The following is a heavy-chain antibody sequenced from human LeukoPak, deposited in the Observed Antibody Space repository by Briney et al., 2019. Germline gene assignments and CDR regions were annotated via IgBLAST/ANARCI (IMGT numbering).Heavy chain of an antibody. CDR2: ITWSGDST. CDR3: ARAGLGASADV. CDR1: GFAFDDYS. J-gene: IGHJ4*02. V-gene: IGHV3-43*01. D-gene: IGHD6-13*01. Sequence: GGSLRLSCTASGFAFDDYSIHWVRQTPERGLEWVSLITWSGDSTYYADSVKGRFTISRDNSKNTLSLQMNSLRADDTAVYYCARAGLGASADVWGQGTLVTVSS.